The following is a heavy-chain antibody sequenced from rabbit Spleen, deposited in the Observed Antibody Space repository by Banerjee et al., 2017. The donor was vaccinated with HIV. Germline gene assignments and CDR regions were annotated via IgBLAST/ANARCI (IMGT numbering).Heavy chain of an antibody. D-gene: IGHD8-1*01. J-gene: IGHJ6*01. V-gene: IGHV1S45*01. CDR2: IAGSSVGFT. CDR1: GFSFNNNDY. CDR3: ARDAATSFSSYGMDL. Sequence: QEQLVESGGGLVQPTGSLTLTCTASGFSFNNNDYMCWVRQAPGKGLEWISCIAGSSVGFTYSATWAKGRFTCSKTSSTTVTLQMTSLTVADTATYFCARDAATSFSSYGMDLWGQGTLVTVS.